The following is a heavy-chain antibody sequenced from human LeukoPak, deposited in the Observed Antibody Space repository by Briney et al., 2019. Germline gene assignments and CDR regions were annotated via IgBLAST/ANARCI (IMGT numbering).Heavy chain of an antibody. CDR3: ARDDTAMAQGPFALDY. CDR2: IWYDGSNK. J-gene: IGHJ4*02. CDR1: GFTFSSYG. V-gene: IGHV3-33*01. D-gene: IGHD5-18*01. Sequence: GGSLRLSCAASGFTFSSYGMHWVRQAPGKGLEWVAVIWYDGSNKYYADSVKGRFTISRDNSKNTLYLQMNSLRAEDTAVYYCARDDTAMAQGPFALDYWGQGTLVSVSS.